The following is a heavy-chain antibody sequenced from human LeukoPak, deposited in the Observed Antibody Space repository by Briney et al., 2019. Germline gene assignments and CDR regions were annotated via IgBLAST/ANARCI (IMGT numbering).Heavy chain of an antibody. CDR2: ISSSSSTI. V-gene: IGHV3-48*01. CDR3: ARDPPATYYYDSSGHYTSPDFDY. CDR1: GFTFSSYS. Sequence: GGSLRLSCAASGFTFSSYSMNWVRQAPGKGLEWVSYISSSSSTIYYADSVKGRFTISRDNAKNSLYLQMNSLRAEDTAVYYCARDPPATYYYDSSGHYTSPDFDYWGQGTLVTVSS. D-gene: IGHD3-22*01. J-gene: IGHJ4*02.